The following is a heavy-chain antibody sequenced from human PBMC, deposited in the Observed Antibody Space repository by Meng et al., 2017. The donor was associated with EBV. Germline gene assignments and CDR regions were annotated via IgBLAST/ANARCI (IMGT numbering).Heavy chain of an antibody. J-gene: IGHJ4*01. Sequence: QLQLQESGPGLVKPSATLSLTCPVSGGSISSSSYYWGWIRQPPGKGLEWIGSIYYSGSTYYNPSLKSRVTISVDTSKNQFSLKLSSVTAADTAVYYCARSSPVRFGELSNWGHGTLVTVVS. CDR3: ARSSPVRFGELSN. V-gene: IGHV4-39*07. CDR1: GGSISSSSYY. CDR2: IYYSGST. D-gene: IGHD3-10*01.